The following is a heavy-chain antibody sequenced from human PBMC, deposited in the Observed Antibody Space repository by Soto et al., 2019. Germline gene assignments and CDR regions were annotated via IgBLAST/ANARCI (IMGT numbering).Heavy chain of an antibody. V-gene: IGHV6-1*01. Sequence: PSQTLSLTCAISGDSVSSNSAAWNWIRQSPSRGLEWLGRTYYRSKWYNDYVVSVKSRITINPDTSKNQFSLQLNSVTPEDTAVYYWSRDHPYWSGGRCYSRYFDDWGQGALVTV. CDR2: TYYRSKWYN. J-gene: IGHJ4*02. CDR3: SRDHPYWSGGRCYSRYFDD. D-gene: IGHD2-15*01. CDR1: GDSVSSNSAA.